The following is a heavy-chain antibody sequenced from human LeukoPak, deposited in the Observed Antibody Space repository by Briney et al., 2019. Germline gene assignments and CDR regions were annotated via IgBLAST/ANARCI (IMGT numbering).Heavy chain of an antibody. CDR1: GFTFSSYE. V-gene: IGHV3-21*05. D-gene: IGHD2-2*01. CDR2: ISSSSSYI. J-gene: IGHJ6*03. CDR3: ARPVVPAAMGGYYYYYYMDV. Sequence: GGSLRLSCAASGFTFSSYEMNWVRQAPGKGLEWVSYISSSSSYIYYADSVKGRFTISRDNAKNSLYLQMNSLRAEDTAVYYCARPVVPAAMGGYYYYYYMDVWGKGTTVTVSS.